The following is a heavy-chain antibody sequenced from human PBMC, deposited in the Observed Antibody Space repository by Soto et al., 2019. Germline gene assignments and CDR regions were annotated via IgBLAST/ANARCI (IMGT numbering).Heavy chain of an antibody. V-gene: IGHV3-7*01. CDR2: IKVDGSEK. Sequence: EVQLVESGGGLVQPGGSLRLSCAASGFTLSSYWMSWFRQAPGKGLEWVANIKVDGSEKYYVDSVKGRFAISRDNSKKSLYLQMNSLRAEDPAVYFCARDYYGIYGLDVWGQGTTVTVSS. CDR1: GFTLSSYW. J-gene: IGHJ6*02. CDR3: ARDYYGIYGLDV. D-gene: IGHD3-10*01.